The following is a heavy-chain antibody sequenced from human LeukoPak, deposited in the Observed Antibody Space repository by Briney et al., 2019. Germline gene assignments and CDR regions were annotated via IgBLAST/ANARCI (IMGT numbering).Heavy chain of an antibody. Sequence: GRSLRLSCTASGFTFGDYVMSWFRQAPGKGLEWVGFIRSKAYGGTTEYAASVKGRFTISRDDSKSIAYLQMNSLKTEDTAVYYCTRLGSNYDILTGLDYWGQGTLVTVSS. V-gene: IGHV3-49*03. CDR1: GFTFGDYV. J-gene: IGHJ4*02. CDR2: IRSKAYGGTT. D-gene: IGHD3-9*01. CDR3: TRLGSNYDILTGLDY.